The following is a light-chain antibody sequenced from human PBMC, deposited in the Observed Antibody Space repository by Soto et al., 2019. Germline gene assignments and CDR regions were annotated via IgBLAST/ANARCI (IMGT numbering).Light chain of an antibody. Sequence: QSVLTQPTSASGTPGQIVAISCSGSSSNIGSNTVTWYQQLPGTAPKLLIYSTSQRSSGVPGRFSGSKSGASASLSISGLQSEDEADYYCAAWDDRLDVYVFGTGTKVTV. CDR1: SSNIGSNT. CDR3: AAWDDRLDVYV. J-gene: IGLJ1*01. CDR2: STS. V-gene: IGLV1-44*01.